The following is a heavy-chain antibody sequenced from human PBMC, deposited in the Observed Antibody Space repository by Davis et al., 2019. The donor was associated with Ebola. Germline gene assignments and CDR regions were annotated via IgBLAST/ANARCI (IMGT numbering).Heavy chain of an antibody. J-gene: IGHJ4*02. V-gene: IGHV1-18*01. CDR1: GYTFTSYG. CDR3: ARDTGYYDFWSGYSPFDY. D-gene: IGHD3-3*01. CDR2: ISAYNGNT. Sequence: ASVKVSCKASGYTFTSYGISWVRQAPGQGLEWMGWISAYNGNTNYAQKLQGRVTMTTDTSTSTAYMELRSLRSDDTAVYYCARDTGYYDFWSGYSPFDYWGQGTLVTVSS.